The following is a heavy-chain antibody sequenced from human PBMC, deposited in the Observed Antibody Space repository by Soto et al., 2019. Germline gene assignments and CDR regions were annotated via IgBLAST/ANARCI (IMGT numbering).Heavy chain of an antibody. CDR1: GYTFTRYY. D-gene: IGHD5-12*01. CDR3: AKTRGYSVYASLVY. V-gene: IGHV1-46*03. CDR2: NNPNDGST. Sequence: ASLKVYCKAAGYTFTRYYMHWVRQAPGQELELMGINNPNDGSTSYAQKIQGRVTMTRDTSTSTVYMELSSLRSDDTAVYFCAKTRGYSVYASLVYWVKGTPVTVSS. J-gene: IGHJ4*02.